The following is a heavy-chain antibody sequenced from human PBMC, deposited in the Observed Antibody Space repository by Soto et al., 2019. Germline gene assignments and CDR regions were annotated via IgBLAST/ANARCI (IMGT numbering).Heavy chain of an antibody. CDR3: ARRSPTGYYNY. J-gene: IGHJ4*02. Sequence: QVQLVESGGGLVKPGGSLRLSCAASGFPFSDYYMSWIRQAPGKGLEWVSSIGSSSSYTNYADFVKGRFTISRDNAKNSLYLQKNSPRAEDTSVYYGARRSPTGYYNYWGQGTLVTVSP. CDR2: IGSSSSYT. V-gene: IGHV3-11*05. D-gene: IGHD3-22*01. CDR1: GFPFSDYY.